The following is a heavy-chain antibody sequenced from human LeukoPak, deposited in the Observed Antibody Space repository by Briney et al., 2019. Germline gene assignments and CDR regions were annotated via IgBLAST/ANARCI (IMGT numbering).Heavy chain of an antibody. D-gene: IGHD3-22*01. CDR3: ARSGAKTYYYDSSRRNYFDY. J-gene: IGHJ4*02. CDR1: GYTFTSYA. V-gene: IGHV1-3*01. CDR2: INAGNGNT. Sequence: ASVKVSCKASGYTFTSYAMRWVRQAPGQRLEWMGWINAGNGNTKYSQKFQGRVTITRDTSASTAYMELSSLRSEDTAVYYCARSGAKTYYYDSSRRNYFDYWGQGTLVTVSS.